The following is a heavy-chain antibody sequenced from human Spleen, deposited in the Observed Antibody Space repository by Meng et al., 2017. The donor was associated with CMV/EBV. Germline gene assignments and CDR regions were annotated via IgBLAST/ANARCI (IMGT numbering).Heavy chain of an antibody. J-gene: IGHJ6*02. D-gene: IGHD5-18*01. CDR1: GFTFSDHY. CDR2: ISETGTYK. V-gene: IGHV3-11*01. CDR3: ARDFERRVGYSYGYYYYGMDV. Sequence: GESLKISCAASGFTFSDHYMSWIRQAPGKGLEWVSYISETGTYKYYADSVKGRFTISRDNAKNPLYLQMNSLRAEDTAVYFCARDFERRVGYSYGYYYYGMDVWGQGTTVTVSS.